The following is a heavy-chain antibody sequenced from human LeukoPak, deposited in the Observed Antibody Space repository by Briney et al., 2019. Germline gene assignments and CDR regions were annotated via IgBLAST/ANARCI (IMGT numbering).Heavy chain of an antibody. D-gene: IGHD2-2*01. Sequence: GGSLRLSCTASGFTFADYAITWVRQAPGKGLEWLGFIRGKAYGETTEHAASVKGRFTISRDDSKSIAYLQMNSLKTEDTAVYYCTSHLHVVPAVFFFHYWGQGTLVTVS. CDR2: IRGKAYGETT. V-gene: IGHV3-49*04. CDR1: GFTFADYA. J-gene: IGHJ4*02. CDR3: TSHLHVVPAVFFFHY.